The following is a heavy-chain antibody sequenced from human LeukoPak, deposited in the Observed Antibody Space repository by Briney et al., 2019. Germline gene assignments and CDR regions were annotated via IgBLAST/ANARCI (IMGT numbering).Heavy chain of an antibody. J-gene: IGHJ4*02. CDR3: AYGKYYFDY. D-gene: IGHD3-16*01. CDR1: GSRFTSNW. Sequence: GESLKTSCKGSGSRFTSNWIAWVRQMPGKGLEWMGIIYPGDSDTRYSPSFQGQVTISADKSISTADLQWSSLRASDTAIYFCAYGKYYFDYWGQGTLVTVSS. V-gene: IGHV5-51*01. CDR2: IYPGDSDT.